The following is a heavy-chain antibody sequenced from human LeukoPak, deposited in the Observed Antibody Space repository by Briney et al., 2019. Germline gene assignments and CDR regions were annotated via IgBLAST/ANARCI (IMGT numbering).Heavy chain of an antibody. CDR1: GYTFTSYY. D-gene: IGHD4-17*01. V-gene: IGHV1-46*01. CDR3: ARDRYGDYGWFDP. Sequence: GASVKVSCKAYGYTFTSYYMHWVRQAPGQGLEWMGIIIPSGVSTNYAPKFQGRVTINMDTSTNTLYMELSSLRSEDTAVYYCARDRYGDYGWFDPRGQGTLVTVSS. CDR2: IIPSGVST. J-gene: IGHJ5*02.